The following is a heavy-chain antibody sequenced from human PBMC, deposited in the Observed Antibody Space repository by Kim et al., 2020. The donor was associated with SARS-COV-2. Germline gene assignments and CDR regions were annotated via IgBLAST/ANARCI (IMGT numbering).Heavy chain of an antibody. CDR2: IYPGDSDT. V-gene: IGHV5-51*01. CDR3: ARHWREWELLSPLDY. J-gene: IGHJ4*02. CDR1: GYSFTSYW. D-gene: IGHD1-26*01. Sequence: GESLKISCKGSGYSFTSYWIGWVRQMPGKGLEWMGIIYPGDSDTRYSPSFQGQVTISADKSISTAYLQWSSLKASDTAMYYCARHWREWELLSPLDYWGQGTLVTVSS.